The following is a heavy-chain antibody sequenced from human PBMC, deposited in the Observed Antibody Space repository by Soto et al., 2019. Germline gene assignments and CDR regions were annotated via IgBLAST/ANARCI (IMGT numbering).Heavy chain of an antibody. J-gene: IGHJ4*02. CDR2: ISSSSSTI. V-gene: IGHV3-48*02. D-gene: IGHD3-22*01. Sequence: PGGSLRLSCAASGSTFSNYNMNWVRQAPGKGLEWVSSISSSSSTIYYADSVKVRFTISRDNAKNSLYLQMNSLRDEDTAVYYCASRYYYDSSGYYYPYYYWGQGTLVTVSS. CDR1: GSTFSNYN. CDR3: ASRYYYDSSGYYYPYYY.